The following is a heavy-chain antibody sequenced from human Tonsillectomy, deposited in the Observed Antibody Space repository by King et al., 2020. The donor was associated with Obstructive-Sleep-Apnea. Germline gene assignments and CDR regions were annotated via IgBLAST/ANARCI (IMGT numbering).Heavy chain of an antibody. CDR2: ISGSGGST. V-gene: IGHV3-23*04. D-gene: IGHD6-13*01. Sequence: VQLVESGGGVVQPGGSLRLSCAASGFTFRNYAMSWVRQAPGKGLEWVSVISGSGGSTYYVDSVEGRFTISRDNSKNMLYLQMNSLRAEVTAVYYCAKEQSYSSSWDVPSDVFDIWGQGTMVTVSS. CDR1: GFTFRNYA. J-gene: IGHJ3*02. CDR3: AKEQSYSSSWDVPSDVFDI.